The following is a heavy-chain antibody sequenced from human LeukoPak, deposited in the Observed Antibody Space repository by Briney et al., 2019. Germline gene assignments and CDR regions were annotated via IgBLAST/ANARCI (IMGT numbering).Heavy chain of an antibody. CDR2: ISSSSDYI. J-gene: IGHJ4*02. CDR1: GFTFSSYS. CDR3: ASDPYGSGSYEASFDY. V-gene: IGHV3-21*04. D-gene: IGHD3-10*01. Sequence: GGSLRLSCAAFGFTFSSYSMNWVRQAPGKGLEWVSSISSSSDYIYYADSVKGRFTISRDNAKNSLYLQMNSLRAEDTAVYYCASDPYGSGSYEASFDYWGQGTLVTVSS.